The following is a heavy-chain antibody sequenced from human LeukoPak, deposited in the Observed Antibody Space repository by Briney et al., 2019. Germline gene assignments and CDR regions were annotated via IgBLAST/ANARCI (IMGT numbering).Heavy chain of an antibody. Sequence: GGSLRLSCAASGFTFSNYWMSWVRQAPGKGLEWVAHIKQDGSEKYYVDSVQGRFTIARDNAKNSLYLQMNSLRVEDTAVYYCARRIVGPTSGGDYWGQGTPVTVSS. CDR2: IKQDGSEK. V-gene: IGHV3-7*01. CDR1: GFTFSNYW. CDR3: ARRIVGPTSGGDY. J-gene: IGHJ4*02. D-gene: IGHD1-26*01.